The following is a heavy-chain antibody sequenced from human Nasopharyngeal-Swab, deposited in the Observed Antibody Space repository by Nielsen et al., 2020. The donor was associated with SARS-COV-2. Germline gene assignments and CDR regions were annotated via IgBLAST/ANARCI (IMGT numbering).Heavy chain of an antibody. J-gene: IGHJ4*02. Sequence: GGSLRLSCAASGFTFSSYWMSWVRQAPGKGLEWVANIKQDGSEKYYVDSVKGRFTISRDNAKNSLYLQMNSLRAEDTAVYYCVVWQSYDSSGYLIDYWGQGTLVTVSS. CDR3: VVWQSYDSSGYLIDY. D-gene: IGHD3-22*01. V-gene: IGHV3-7*01. CDR1: GFTFSSYW. CDR2: IKQDGSEK.